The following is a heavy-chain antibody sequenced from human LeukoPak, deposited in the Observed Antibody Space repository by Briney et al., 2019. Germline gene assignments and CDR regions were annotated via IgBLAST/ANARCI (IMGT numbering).Heavy chain of an antibody. CDR1: GFTFSSYS. D-gene: IGHD5-12*01. Sequence: GGSLRLSCAASGFTFSSYSMNWVRQAPGKGLEWVSYISSSSSTIYYADSVKGRFTISRDNAKNSLYLQMNSLRAEDTAVYYCAREGDSGYDYYYYYYYMDVWGKGTTVTVSS. CDR2: ISSSSSTI. CDR3: AREGDSGYDYYYYYYYMDV. J-gene: IGHJ6*03. V-gene: IGHV3-48*04.